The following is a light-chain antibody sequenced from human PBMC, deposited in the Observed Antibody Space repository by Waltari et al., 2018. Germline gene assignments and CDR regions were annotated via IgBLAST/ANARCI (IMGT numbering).Light chain of an antibody. V-gene: IGLV2-14*03. Sequence: QSALTQPASVSGSPGQSITISCTGTSSDVGGYNYVSWYQQHPGKAPRLMIYDVSNRPSWGSNRFSGSKSGNTASLTISGLQAEDEADYYCSSYTSGSTLVVFGTGTKVTVL. CDR2: DVS. J-gene: IGLJ1*01. CDR3: SSYTSGSTLVV. CDR1: SSDVGGYNY.